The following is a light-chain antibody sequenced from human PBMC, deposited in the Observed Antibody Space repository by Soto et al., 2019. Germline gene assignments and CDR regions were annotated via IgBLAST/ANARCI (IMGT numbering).Light chain of an antibody. J-gene: IGLJ2*01. CDR3: CAFTNTFTLV. CDR1: SSDVGDYKY. CDR2: EVS. V-gene: IGLV2-14*01. Sequence: QSVLTQPASVSGSPGQSITISCTGTSSDVGDYKYVSWYQQHPGEAPKLMMYEVSHRPSGISSRFSGSKSGNTASLTISGLQAEDEAQYYCCAFTNTFTLVFGGGTQLTV.